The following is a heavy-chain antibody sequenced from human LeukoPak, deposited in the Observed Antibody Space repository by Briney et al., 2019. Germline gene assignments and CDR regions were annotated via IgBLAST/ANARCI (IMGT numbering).Heavy chain of an antibody. V-gene: IGHV3-74*01. Sequence: GGSLRLSCAASGFTFSSYEMNWVRQAPGKGLVWVSLINSDGSSTRYADSVKGRFTISRDNAKNTLYLQMNSLRAEDTAVYYCARSTRYCNSTSCYASWFDPWGQGTLVTVSS. CDR3: ARSTRYCNSTSCYASWFDP. CDR1: GFTFSSYE. J-gene: IGHJ5*02. CDR2: INSDGSST. D-gene: IGHD2-2*01.